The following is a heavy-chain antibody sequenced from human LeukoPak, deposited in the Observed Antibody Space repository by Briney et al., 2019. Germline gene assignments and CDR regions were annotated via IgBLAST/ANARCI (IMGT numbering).Heavy chain of an antibody. CDR1: GGSFSGYY. J-gene: IGHJ3*02. Sequence: SETLSLTCAVYGGSFSGYYWSWIRQPPGKGLEWIGEINHSGSTNYNPSLKSRVTISVDTSKNQFSLKLSSVTAADTAVYYCARGEYYDFWSGSYAFDIWGQGTMVTVSS. CDR3: ARGEYYDFWSGSYAFDI. D-gene: IGHD3-3*01. CDR2: INHSGST. V-gene: IGHV4-34*01.